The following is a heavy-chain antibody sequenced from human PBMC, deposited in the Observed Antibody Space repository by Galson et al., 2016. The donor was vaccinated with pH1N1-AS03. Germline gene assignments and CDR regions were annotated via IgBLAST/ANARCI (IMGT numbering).Heavy chain of an antibody. CDR2: INPSDGNT. D-gene: IGHD4/OR15-4a*01. CDR3: AQVSAWLTGYYCAMDY. Sequence: SVKVACKASRYTFTSYYIHWVRQAPGQGREWMGIINPSDGNTNYAQRVKGRVTMTRDTSTSTVYMELSTLRSDDTAVYYCAQVSAWLTGYYCAMDYRGQGTTVTVSS. CDR1: RYTFTSYY. J-gene: IGHJ6*02. V-gene: IGHV1-46*01.